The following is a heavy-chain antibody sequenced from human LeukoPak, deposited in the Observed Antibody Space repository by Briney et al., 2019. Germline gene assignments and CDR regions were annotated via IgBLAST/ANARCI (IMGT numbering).Heavy chain of an antibody. CDR1: GFTFSSYG. D-gene: IGHD3-10*01. CDR3: AKDRAFGQFLWGNDY. CDR2: IRNDGSDK. Sequence: GGSLRLSCAASGFTFSSYGMHWVRQAPGKGLEWVAFIRNDGSDKYYAVSVKGRFTISRDNSKNTLYLQMNSLRAEDTALYYCAKDRAFGQFLWGNDYWGQGTLVTVSS. V-gene: IGHV3-30*02. J-gene: IGHJ4*02.